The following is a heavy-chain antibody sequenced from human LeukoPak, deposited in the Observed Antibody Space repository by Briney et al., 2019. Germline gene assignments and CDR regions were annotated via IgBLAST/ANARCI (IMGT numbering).Heavy chain of an antibody. J-gene: IGHJ5*02. V-gene: IGHV3-23*01. D-gene: IGHD2-2*01. CDR3: AKDRGDCSSTSCYFNWFDP. CDR2: ISGSGGST. CDR1: GFTFSSYA. Sequence: GGSLRLSCATSGFTFSSYAMSWVRQASGKGLEWVSAISGSGGSTYYADSVKGRFTISRDNSKNTLYLQMNSLRAEDTAVYYCAKDRGDCSSTSCYFNWFDPWGQGTLVTVSS.